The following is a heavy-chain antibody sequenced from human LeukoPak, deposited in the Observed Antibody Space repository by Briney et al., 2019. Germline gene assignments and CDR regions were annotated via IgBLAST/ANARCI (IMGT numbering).Heavy chain of an antibody. V-gene: IGHV3-53*01. CDR3: ARHDSWAGWFDP. Sequence: GGSLRLSCAASGFTVSDNYMSWVRQAPGKGLEWVSVIYSGGTTYSADSVMGRFTISRDNSKNTLYLQMNSLRAEDTAVYYCARHDSWAGWFDPWGQGTLVTVSS. CDR2: IYSGGTT. D-gene: IGHD3-22*01. J-gene: IGHJ5*02. CDR1: GFTVSDNY.